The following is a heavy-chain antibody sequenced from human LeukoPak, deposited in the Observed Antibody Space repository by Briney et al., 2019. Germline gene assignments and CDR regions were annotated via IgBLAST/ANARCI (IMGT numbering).Heavy chain of an antibody. CDR2: IYYSGST. D-gene: IGHD5-24*01. CDR1: GGSISSGDYD. V-gene: IGHV4-30-4*01. Sequence: SSQTLSLTCTVSGGSISSGDYDWSWIRQPPGKGLEWIGYIYYSGSTYYNPSLKSRVTISVDTSKNQFSLKLSSVTAADTAVYYCVRLRRDGYKSIDYWGQGTLVTVPS. J-gene: IGHJ4*02. CDR3: VRLRRDGYKSIDY.